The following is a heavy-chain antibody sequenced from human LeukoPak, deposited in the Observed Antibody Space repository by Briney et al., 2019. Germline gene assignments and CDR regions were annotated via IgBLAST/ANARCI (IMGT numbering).Heavy chain of an antibody. V-gene: IGHV4-39*01. D-gene: IGHD6-19*01. Sequence: SETLSLTCTVSGGSISSSSYYWAWIRQPRGKGLEWIGTIYYSGSTYYNPSLKSRVTVSVDTSKNQFSLKLSSVTAADTAVYYCASYSSDWYFFDYWGQGTLVTVSS. J-gene: IGHJ4*02. CDR3: ASYSSDWYFFDY. CDR1: GGSISSSSYY. CDR2: IYYSGST.